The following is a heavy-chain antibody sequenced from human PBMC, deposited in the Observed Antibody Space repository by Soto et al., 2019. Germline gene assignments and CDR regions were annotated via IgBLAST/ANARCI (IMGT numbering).Heavy chain of an antibody. D-gene: IGHD3-16*01. V-gene: IGHV3-30*18. CDR1: GFTFSSYG. J-gene: IGHJ4*02. CDR2: ISYDGSNK. Sequence: GGSLRLSCAASGFTFSSYGMHWVRQAPGKGLEWVAVISYDGSNKYYADSVKGRFTISRDNSKNTLYLQMNSLRAEDTAVYYCAKDHDMITFGGVDYWGQGTLVTVSS. CDR3: AKDHDMITFGGVDY.